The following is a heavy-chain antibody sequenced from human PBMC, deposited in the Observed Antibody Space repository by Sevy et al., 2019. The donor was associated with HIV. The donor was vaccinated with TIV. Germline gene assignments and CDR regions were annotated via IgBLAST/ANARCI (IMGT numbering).Heavy chain of an antibody. D-gene: IGHD6-19*01. CDR1: GFSFSHYW. Sequence: GGSLRLSCAVSGFSFSHYWMTWVRQAPGKGLEWVANIKPDGSEKYYVDSVKGRFTISRDNAKNSLYLQMSSLGVEDTALYYCARGRGWCDYWGQGIMVTVSS. V-gene: IGHV3-7*03. CDR3: ARGRGWCDY. J-gene: IGHJ4*02. CDR2: IKPDGSEK.